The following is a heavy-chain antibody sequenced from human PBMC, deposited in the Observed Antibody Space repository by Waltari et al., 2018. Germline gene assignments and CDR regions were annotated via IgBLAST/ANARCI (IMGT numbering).Heavy chain of an antibody. CDR3: ASQLRVDTAPFDI. V-gene: IGHV4-38-2*01. CDR2: IYHSGST. Sequence: QVQLQESGPGLVKPSETLSLTCAVSGYSISSGYYWGWIRQPPGKGLEWIGRIYHSGSTYYNPSLKSRVTISVDTSKNQFSLKLSSVTAADTAVYYCASQLRVDTAPFDIWGQGTMVTVSS. CDR1: GYSISSGYY. D-gene: IGHD5-18*01. J-gene: IGHJ3*02.